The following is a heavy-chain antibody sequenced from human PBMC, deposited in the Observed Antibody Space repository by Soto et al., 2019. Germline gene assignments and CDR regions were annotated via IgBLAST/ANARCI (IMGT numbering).Heavy chain of an antibody. CDR2: ISGSGGST. CDR1: GFTFSSYA. J-gene: IGHJ4*02. D-gene: IGHD5-12*01. Sequence: PGGSLRLSCAASGFTFSSYAMSWVRQAPGKGLEWVSAISGSGGSTYYADSVKGRFTISRDNSKNTLYLQMNSLRAEDTAVYYCAKDSRQWLPQLNCFDYWGQGTLVTVSS. V-gene: IGHV3-23*01. CDR3: AKDSRQWLPQLNCFDY.